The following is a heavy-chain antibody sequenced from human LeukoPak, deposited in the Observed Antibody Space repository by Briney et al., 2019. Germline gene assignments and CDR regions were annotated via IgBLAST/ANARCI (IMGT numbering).Heavy chain of an antibody. CDR1: GFTFSSYS. J-gene: IGHJ4*02. CDR3: AKDGFNYFDY. Sequence: GGSLRLSCAASGFTFSSYSMNWVRQAPGKGLEWVSSISSSSSYIYYADSVKGRFTISRDNAKNSLYLQMNSLRAEDTALYYCAKDGFNYFDYWGQGTLVTVSS. D-gene: IGHD2-2*03. CDR2: ISSSSSYI. V-gene: IGHV3-21*04.